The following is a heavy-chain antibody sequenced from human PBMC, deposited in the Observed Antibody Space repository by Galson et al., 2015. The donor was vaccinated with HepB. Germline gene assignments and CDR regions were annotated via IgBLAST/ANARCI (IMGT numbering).Heavy chain of an antibody. V-gene: IGHV3-20*04. CDR2: INWSGGST. CDR1: GFTFDDYG. CDR3: ARAEGYSEYYFDY. Sequence: SLRLSCAPSGFTFDDYGMSWVRQAPGKGLEWVSGINWSGGSTGYADSVKGRFTISRDNAKSSLYLQMNSLRGEDTALYYCARAEGYSEYYFDYWGQGTLVTVSS. J-gene: IGHJ4*02. D-gene: IGHD5-24*01.